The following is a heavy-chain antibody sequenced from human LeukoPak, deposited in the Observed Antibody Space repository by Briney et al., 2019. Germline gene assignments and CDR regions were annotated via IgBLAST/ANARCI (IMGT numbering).Heavy chain of an antibody. Sequence: TSETLSLNCSVSGVSMRGHYWSWILQPPGKGLEWIGYVDHSGTTNYNPSLESRVTMSVDTSKNQFSLKLSSLTAADTALYYCATRPADSTWYGVFDFWSRGTLVTVSS. CDR2: VDHSGTT. D-gene: IGHD6-13*01. CDR1: GVSMRGHY. J-gene: IGHJ4*02. V-gene: IGHV4-59*11. CDR3: ATRPADSTWYGVFDF.